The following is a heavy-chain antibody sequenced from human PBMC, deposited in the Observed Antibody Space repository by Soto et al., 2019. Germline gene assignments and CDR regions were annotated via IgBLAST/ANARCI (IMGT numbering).Heavy chain of an antibody. D-gene: IGHD3-9*01. V-gene: IGHV4-34*01. CDR3: ARKDFAWFGRWTDY. CDR1: GGSFSGYY. CDR2: INHSGST. J-gene: IGHJ4*02. Sequence: QVQLQQWGAGLLKPSETLSLTCAVYGGSFSGYYWSWIRQPPGKGLEWIGEINHSGSTNYNPSLKSRVNXXVXTXXTQFSLQLSPVTAADTAVYYCARKDFAWFGRWTDYWGQGTLVTVSS.